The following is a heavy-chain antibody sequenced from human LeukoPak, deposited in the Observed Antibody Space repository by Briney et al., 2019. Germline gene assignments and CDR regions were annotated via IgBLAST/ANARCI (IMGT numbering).Heavy chain of an antibody. CDR2: IYWNDDK. J-gene: IGHJ5*02. V-gene: IGHV2-5*08. CDR3: AHVYSYGPRGVDWFDP. Sequence: ESGPTLVNPTQTLTLTCTFSGFSLSTSGMCVSWIRQPPGKALEWLALIYWNDDKRYSPSLKSRLTITKDTSKNQVVLTMTNMDPVDTATYYCAHVYSYGPRGVDWFDPWGQGTLVTVSS. D-gene: IGHD5-18*01. CDR1: GFSLSTSGMC.